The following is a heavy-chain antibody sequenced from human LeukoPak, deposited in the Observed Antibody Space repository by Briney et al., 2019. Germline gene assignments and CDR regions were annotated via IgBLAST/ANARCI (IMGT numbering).Heavy chain of an antibody. CDR3: ARAVAAAGHTYYYYGMDV. D-gene: IGHD6-13*01. Sequence: SETLSLTCAVSGGSISSSNWWSWVRQPPGKGLEWIGEIYHSGSTNYNPSLKSRVTISVDKSKNQFSLKLSSVTAADTAVYYCARAVAAAGHTYYYYGMDVWGQGTTVTVSS. CDR1: GGSISSSNW. CDR2: IYHSGST. V-gene: IGHV4-4*02. J-gene: IGHJ6*02.